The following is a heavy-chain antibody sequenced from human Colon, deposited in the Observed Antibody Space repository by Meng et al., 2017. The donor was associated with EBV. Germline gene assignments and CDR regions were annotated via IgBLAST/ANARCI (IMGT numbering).Heavy chain of an antibody. CDR3: ARVGAYCGGDCYHPR. D-gene: IGHD2-21*02. CDR1: GGSISRSDW. CDR2: TSHSGST. J-gene: IGHJ4*02. V-gene: IGHV4-4*02. Sequence: QVQLQESGPGLVKPSGXXXXXCXVSGGSISRSDWWSWVRQPPGKGLEWIGETSHSGSTDYSPSLKSRVTISLDKSKNQLSLKLNSVTAADTAVYYCARVGAYCGGDCYHPRWGQGTLVTVSS.